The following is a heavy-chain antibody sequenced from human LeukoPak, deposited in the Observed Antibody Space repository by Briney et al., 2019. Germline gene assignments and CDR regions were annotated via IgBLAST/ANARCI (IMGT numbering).Heavy chain of an antibody. CDR3: ATTREYSYGPGY. V-gene: IGHV4-34*01. CDR1: GGSFSGYY. J-gene: IGHJ4*02. D-gene: IGHD5-18*01. Sequence: PSETLSLTCAVYGGSFSGYYWSWIRQPPGKGLEWIGEINHSGSTNYSPSLKSRVTISVDTSKNQFSLKLSSVTAADTAVYYCATTREYSYGPGYWGQGTLVTVSS. CDR2: INHSGST.